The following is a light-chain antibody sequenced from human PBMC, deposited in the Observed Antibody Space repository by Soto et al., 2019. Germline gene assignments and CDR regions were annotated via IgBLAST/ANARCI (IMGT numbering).Light chain of an antibody. CDR3: QQRSNWPLT. V-gene: IGKV1-5*01. CDR2: DAS. Sequence: DIQMTQSPSTLSAFVGDRVTITCRASQSVSSSLAWYQQKPGKAPKLLIYDASTLESGVPSRFSGSGYGTEFTLTINSLQPGDFATYYCQQRSNWPLTFGGGTKVEIK. J-gene: IGKJ4*01. CDR1: QSVSSS.